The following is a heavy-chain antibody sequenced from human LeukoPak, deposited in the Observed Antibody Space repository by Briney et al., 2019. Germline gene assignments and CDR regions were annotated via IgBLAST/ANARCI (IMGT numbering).Heavy chain of an antibody. CDR3: ARVRGPTVTTMYFDY. Sequence: PGGSLRLSCAASGFTLSSYWMSWVRQAPGKGLEWVANIKQDGSEKYYVDSVKGRFTVSRDNAKSSVYLQMNSLRAEDTAVYYCARVRGPTVTTMYFDYWGQGTLVTVSS. CDR1: GFTLSSYW. V-gene: IGHV3-7*01. CDR2: IKQDGSEK. D-gene: IGHD4-17*01. J-gene: IGHJ4*02.